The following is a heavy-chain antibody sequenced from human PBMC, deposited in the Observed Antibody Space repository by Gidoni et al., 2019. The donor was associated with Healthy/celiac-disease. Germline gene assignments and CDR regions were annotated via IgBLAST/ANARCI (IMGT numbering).Heavy chain of an antibody. CDR3: ARDGSGYIYFDY. CDR2: INHSGST. CDR1: GGSFSGYY. Sequence: QVQLQQWGAGLLKPSETLSLTCAVPGGSFSGYYWSWVRQPPGKGLAWIGEINHSGSTNYNPSLQSRVTIAVDTSKNQFSLKVSSVTAADTAVYYCARDGSGYIYFDYWGQGTLVTVSS. D-gene: IGHD3-22*01. V-gene: IGHV4-34*01. J-gene: IGHJ4*02.